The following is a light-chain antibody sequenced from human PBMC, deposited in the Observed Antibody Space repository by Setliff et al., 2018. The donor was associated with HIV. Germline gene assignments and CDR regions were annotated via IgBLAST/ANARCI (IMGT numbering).Light chain of an antibody. V-gene: IGLV2-14*03. CDR3: TSYTGTSTLYV. J-gene: IGLJ1*01. CDR1: SSDLGIYNF. CDR2: DVT. Sequence: SVLTQPASVSGSPGQSITISCTGTSSDLGIYNFVSWYQQHPGKAPKLMIYDVTNRPSGVSNRFSGSKSGITASLTISGLRAEDEADYYCTSYTGTSTLYVFGTGTNVTVL.